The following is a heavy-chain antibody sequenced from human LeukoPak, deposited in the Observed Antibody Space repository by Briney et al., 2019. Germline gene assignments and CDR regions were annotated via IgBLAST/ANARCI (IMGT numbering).Heavy chain of an antibody. CDR1: GGSFSDYY. CDR3: ARQLIGYCSGGSCQLNWLDP. CDR2: IKDSEST. Sequence: PSETLSLTCAVYGGSFSDYYWSWIRQTPGKGLEWIGEIKDSESTNYNPSLKSRVNISVDTSKNQFSLKLSSVTAADTAVYYCARQLIGYCSGGSCQLNWLDPWGQGTPVTVSS. J-gene: IGHJ5*02. V-gene: IGHV4-34*01. D-gene: IGHD2-15*01.